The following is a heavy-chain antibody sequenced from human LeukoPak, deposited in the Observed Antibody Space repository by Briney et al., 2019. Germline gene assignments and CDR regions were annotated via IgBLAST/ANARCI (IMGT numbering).Heavy chain of an antibody. V-gene: IGHV3-23*01. J-gene: IGHJ5*02. D-gene: IGHD6-13*01. CDR1: AFTFSSYA. CDR3: AKVAVSTAGTWWFDT. Sequence: SLTLSCAATAFTFSSYAMGWVRQPPGKGLEWVSYIRGSGSSTYYAGSVKGRMTISRDNSSNTMFLQMNSLRADDTAVYYCAKVAVSTAGTWWFDTWGQGTLVTVSS. CDR2: IRGSGSST.